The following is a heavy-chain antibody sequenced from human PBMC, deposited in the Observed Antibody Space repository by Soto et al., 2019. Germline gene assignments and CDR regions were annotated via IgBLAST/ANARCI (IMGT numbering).Heavy chain of an antibody. CDR3: ARASHSQQPNHRWGACSTDV. Sequence: QLQLQESGPGLVKPSQTLSLTCAVSGGSISNGGYYWSWIRQHPGKCLEWIGSIYFSGSTYYNPSLKRRVTISVAKPQNQLSMTLSSVTAADTAVYYCARASHSQQPNHRWGACSTDVWGKGTTVTVSS. CDR2: IYFSGST. V-gene: IGHV4-31*11. D-gene: IGHD6-13*01. CDR1: GGSISNGGYY. J-gene: IGHJ6*03.